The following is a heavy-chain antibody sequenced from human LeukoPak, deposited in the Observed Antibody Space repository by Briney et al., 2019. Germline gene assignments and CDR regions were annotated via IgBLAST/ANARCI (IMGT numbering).Heavy chain of an antibody. CDR3: ARDPNGDYIGAFDM. J-gene: IGHJ3*02. CDR1: GFTFSSYS. CDR2: ISSSSSTI. Sequence: SGGSLRLSCAASGFTFSSYSMNWVRQALGKGLEWVSYISSSSSTIYYADSVKGRFTISRDNSKNTLYLQMNSLRAEDTATYYCARDPNGDYIGAFDMWGQGTMVTVS. D-gene: IGHD4-17*01. V-gene: IGHV3-48*01.